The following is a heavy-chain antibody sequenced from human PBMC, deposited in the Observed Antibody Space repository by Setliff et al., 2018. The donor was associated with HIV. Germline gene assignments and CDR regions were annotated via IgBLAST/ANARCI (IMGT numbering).Heavy chain of an antibody. V-gene: IGHV3-30*02. J-gene: IGHJ4*02. CDR3: AKDKGQKYADY. Sequence: GGSLRLSCATSGLTFSNCGMHWVRQAPGKGLEWVASIRSDGSNKYYADSVAGRFTISRDDSKNTLYLQMNSLRAEDTAVYYCAKDKGQKYADYWGQGTVVTVSS. CDR2: IRSDGSNK. CDR1: GLTFSNCG. D-gene: IGHD3-10*01.